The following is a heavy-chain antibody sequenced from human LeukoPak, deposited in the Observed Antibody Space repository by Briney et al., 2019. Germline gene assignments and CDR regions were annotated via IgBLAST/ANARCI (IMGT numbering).Heavy chain of an antibody. CDR1: GFTFSSYW. Sequence: RSGGSLRLSCAASGFTFSSYWMHWVRQAPGKGLVWVSRINSDGSSTSYADSVKGRFTISRDNAKNTLYLQMNSLRAEDTAVYYCARERPGVGATNFDYWGQGTLVTVSS. V-gene: IGHV3-74*01. J-gene: IGHJ4*02. D-gene: IGHD1-26*01. CDR3: ARERPGVGATNFDY. CDR2: INSDGSST.